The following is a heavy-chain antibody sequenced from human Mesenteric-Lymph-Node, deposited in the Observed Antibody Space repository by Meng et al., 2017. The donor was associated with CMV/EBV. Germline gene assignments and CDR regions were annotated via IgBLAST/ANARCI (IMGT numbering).Heavy chain of an antibody. Sequence: SVKVSCKASGGTFSSYAISWVRQAPGQGLEWMGGIIPILGIANYAQKFQGRVTITADKSTSTAYMELSSLRSEDTAVYYCARDRSFSSTSCLDYWGQGTLVTVSS. D-gene: IGHD2-2*01. CDR2: IIPILGIA. J-gene: IGHJ4*02. CDR1: GGTFSSYA. V-gene: IGHV1-69*10. CDR3: ARDRSFSSTSCLDY.